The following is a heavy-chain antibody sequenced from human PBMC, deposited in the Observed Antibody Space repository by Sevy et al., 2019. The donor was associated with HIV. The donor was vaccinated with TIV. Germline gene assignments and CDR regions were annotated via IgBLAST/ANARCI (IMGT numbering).Heavy chain of an antibody. CDR3: AGQVGQSLSLYVWGSYRYYWFDH. J-gene: IGHJ5*02. D-gene: IGHD3-16*02. Sequence: GGSLRLSCAASGLTFSDYYMSWIRQAPGKGLEWISYISSSGTTIYYADSGKGRFTISRDNSKNSLYLQTNYLRAEDTAVYYCAGQVGQSLSLYVWGSYRYYWFDHWGQGTLVTVSS. CDR1: GLTFSDYY. CDR2: ISSSGTTI. V-gene: IGHV3-11*01.